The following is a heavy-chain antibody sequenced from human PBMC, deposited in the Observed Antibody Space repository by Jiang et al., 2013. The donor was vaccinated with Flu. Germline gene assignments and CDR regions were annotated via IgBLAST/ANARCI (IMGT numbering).Heavy chain of an antibody. CDR3: AREGNYYDSSGANWFDP. CDR1: GGSISSYY. V-gene: IGHV4-4*07. D-gene: IGHD3-22*01. CDR2: IYTSGST. J-gene: IGHJ5*02. Sequence: TVSGGSISSYYWSWIRQPAGKGLEWIGRIYTSGSTNYNPSLKSRVTMSVDTSKNQFSLKLSSVTAADTAVYYCAREGNYYDSSGANWFDPWGQGTLVTVSS.